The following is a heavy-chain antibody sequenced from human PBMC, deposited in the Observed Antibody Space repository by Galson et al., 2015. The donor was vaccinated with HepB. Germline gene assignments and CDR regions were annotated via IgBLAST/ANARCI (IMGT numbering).Heavy chain of an antibody. D-gene: IGHD2-15*01. CDR3: ARDELVGGAATRWFDP. CDR2: TYYRSKWYN. V-gene: IGHV6-1*01. J-gene: IGHJ5*02. CDR1: GDSVSSTIAT. Sequence: CAISGDSVSSTIATWNWIRQSPSRGLEWLGRTYYRSKWYNDYAVSVKSRITINPDTSKNQFSLQLKSVTPDDTAVYHCARDELVGGAATRWFDPWGQGTLVTVSS.